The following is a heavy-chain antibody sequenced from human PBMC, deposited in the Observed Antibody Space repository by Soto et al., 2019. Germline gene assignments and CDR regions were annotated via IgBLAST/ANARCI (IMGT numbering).Heavy chain of an antibody. V-gene: IGHV1-3*01. Sequence: ASVKVSCKASGYTFTSYAMHWVRQAPGQRLEWMGWINAGNGNTKYSQKFQGRVTITRDTSASTAYMELSSLRSEDTAVYYCARRLYSGELARYYYYGMDVWGQGTTVTVSS. CDR1: GYTFTSYA. J-gene: IGHJ6*02. D-gene: IGHD1-26*01. CDR3: ARRLYSGELARYYYYGMDV. CDR2: INAGNGNT.